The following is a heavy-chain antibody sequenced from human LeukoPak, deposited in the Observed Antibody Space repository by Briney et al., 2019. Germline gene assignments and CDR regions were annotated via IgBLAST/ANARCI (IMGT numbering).Heavy chain of an antibody. D-gene: IGHD1-7*01. CDR2: INTNTGNP. Sequence: ASVKVSCKASGYTFTSYAMNWVRQAPGQGLEWMGWINTNTGNPTYAQGFTGRFVFSLDTSVSTAYLQISSLKAEDTAVYYCARTTRVGITGTRGGYDWFDPWGQGTLVTVSS. CDR1: GYTFTSYA. J-gene: IGHJ5*02. CDR3: ARTTRVGITGTRGGYDWFDP. V-gene: IGHV7-4-1*02.